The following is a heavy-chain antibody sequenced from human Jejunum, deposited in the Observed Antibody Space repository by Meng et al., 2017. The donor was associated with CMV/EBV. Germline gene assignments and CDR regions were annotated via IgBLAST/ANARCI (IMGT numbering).Heavy chain of an antibody. J-gene: IGHJ5*01. CDR2: INSDGSST. CDR3: ARGGSGSGTNYDNWLDS. D-gene: IGHD3-10*01. V-gene: IGHV3-74*03. CDR1: TFSPFW. Sequence: TFSPFWMHWVRQAPGKGMVWVARINSDGSSTTYADPVKGRFTISRDNAKNTLYLQMNNLRVEDAAVYYCARGGSGSGTNYDNWLDSWGQGTLVTVSS.